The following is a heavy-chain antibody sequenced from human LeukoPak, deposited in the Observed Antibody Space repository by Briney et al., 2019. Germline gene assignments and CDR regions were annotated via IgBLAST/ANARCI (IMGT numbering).Heavy chain of an antibody. Sequence: KPSQTLSLTCTVSGGSISSGDCYWSWIRQPPGKGLEWIGYIYYSGSTYYNPSLKSRVTISVDTSKNQFSLKLSSVTAADTAVYYCARARGLYCSSTSCYADAFDIWGQGTMVTVSS. CDR1: GGSISSGDCY. V-gene: IGHV4-30-4*08. D-gene: IGHD2-2*01. J-gene: IGHJ3*02. CDR2: IYYSGST. CDR3: ARARGLYCSSTSCYADAFDI.